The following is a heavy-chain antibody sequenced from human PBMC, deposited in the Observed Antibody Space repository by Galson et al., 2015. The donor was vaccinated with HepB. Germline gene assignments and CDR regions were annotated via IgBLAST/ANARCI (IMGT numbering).Heavy chain of an antibody. D-gene: IGHD3-10*01. CDR1: GFTFSSYG. J-gene: IGHJ4*02. CDR2: IWYDGSNK. V-gene: IGHV3-33*08. Sequence: SLRLSCAASGFTFSSYGMHWVRQAPGKGLEWVAVIWYDGSNKYYADSVKGRFTISRDNSKNTLYLQMNSLRAEDTAVYYCARDQNGYGFGEFDYWGQGTLVTVSS. CDR3: ARDQNGYGFGEFDY.